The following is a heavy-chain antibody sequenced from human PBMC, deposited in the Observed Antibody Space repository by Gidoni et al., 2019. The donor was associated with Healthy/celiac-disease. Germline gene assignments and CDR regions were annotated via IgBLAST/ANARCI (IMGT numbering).Heavy chain of an antibody. CDR2: INPNSGGT. V-gene: IGHV1-2*02. Sequence: VQLVQSGAEVKKPGASVKVSSKASGYTLTGYYMPWVRQAPGQGLEWMGRINPNSGGTNYAQKFQGRVTMTRDTSISTAYMELSRLRSDDTAVYYCARDPLADDDAFDIWGQGTMVTVSS. CDR3: ARDPLADDDAFDI. CDR1: GYTLTGYY. D-gene: IGHD2-15*01. J-gene: IGHJ3*02.